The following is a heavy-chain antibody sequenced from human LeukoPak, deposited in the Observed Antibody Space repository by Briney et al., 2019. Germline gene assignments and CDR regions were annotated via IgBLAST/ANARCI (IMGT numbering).Heavy chain of an antibody. CDR3: ARESGAMVRGVTDSYYFDY. V-gene: IGHV3-66*02. CDR1: GFTVSSNY. J-gene: IGHJ4*02. Sequence: GGPLRLSCAASGFTVSSNYMSWVRQAPGKGLEWVSVIYSGGSTYYADSVKGRFTISRDNSKNTLYLQMNSLRAEDTAVYYCARESGAMVRGVTDSYYFDYWGQGTLVTVSS. D-gene: IGHD3-10*01. CDR2: IYSGGST.